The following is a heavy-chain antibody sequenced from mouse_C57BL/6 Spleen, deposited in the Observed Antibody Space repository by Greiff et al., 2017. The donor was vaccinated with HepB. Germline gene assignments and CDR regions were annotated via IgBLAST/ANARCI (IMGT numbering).Heavy chain of an antibody. Sequence: EVKFVESGGGLVKPGGSLKLSCAASGFTFSSYAMSWVRQTPEKRLEWVATISDGGSYTYYPDNVKGRFTISRDNAKNNLYLQMSHLKSEDTAMYYCARGYSSGYAWFAYWGQGTLVTVSA. J-gene: IGHJ3*01. CDR1: GFTFSSYA. CDR2: ISDGGSYT. D-gene: IGHD3-2*02. V-gene: IGHV5-4*03. CDR3: ARGYSSGYAWFAY.